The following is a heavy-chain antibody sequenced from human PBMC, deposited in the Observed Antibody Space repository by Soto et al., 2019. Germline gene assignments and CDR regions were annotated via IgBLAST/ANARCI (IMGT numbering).Heavy chain of an antibody. J-gene: IGHJ4*02. CDR3: ARETVAGTYQGFDY. Sequence: QVQLQESGPGLVKPSGTLSLTCTVSGGSISSHNWWHWVRQSPGKGLEWIGEIHHSGNTNYSPSLKSRLPMSIDQSKNQFFLRLTSVPAADTALYYCARETVAGTYQGFDYWGQGTLVTVSS. CDR2: IHHSGNT. D-gene: IGHD6-19*01. V-gene: IGHV4-4*02. CDR1: GGSISSHNW.